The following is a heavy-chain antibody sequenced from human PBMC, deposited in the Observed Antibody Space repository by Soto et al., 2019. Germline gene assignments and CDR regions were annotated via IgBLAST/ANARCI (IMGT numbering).Heavy chain of an antibody. CDR2: IRAYNGYT. Sequence: QVQLVQSGGEVKKPGASVKVSCKASGYTFTSYGISWVRQAPGQGLEWMGWIRAYNGYTNYAQKFQGRVTVTTDTSTSTVYMELRNLISDDTAIYYCARASDGYRSGWYVGYFDFWGQGTLVTVSS. CDR1: GYTFTSYG. D-gene: IGHD6-19*01. V-gene: IGHV1-18*04. J-gene: IGHJ4*02. CDR3: ARASDGYRSGWYVGYFDF.